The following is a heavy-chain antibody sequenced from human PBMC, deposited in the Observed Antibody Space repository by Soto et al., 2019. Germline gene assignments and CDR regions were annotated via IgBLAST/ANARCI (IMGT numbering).Heavy chain of an antibody. CDR1: GGSLSRSY. CDR2: INHSGST. J-gene: IGHJ3*02. V-gene: IGHV4-34*01. D-gene: IGHD1-26*01. CDR3: ARGLGAASVHDAFDI. Sequence: SETPSLPRVGYGGSLSRSYRSRSRQPPGKGLEWIGEINHSGSTNYNPSLKSRVTIAVDTSKNQFSLKLSSVTAADTAVYYCARGLGAASVHDAFDIWGQGTMVT.